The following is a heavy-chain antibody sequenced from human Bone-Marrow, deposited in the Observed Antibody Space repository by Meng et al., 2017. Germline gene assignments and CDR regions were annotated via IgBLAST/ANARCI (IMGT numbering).Heavy chain of an antibody. V-gene: IGHV3-73*01. Sequence: GESLKISCAASGFTFSGSAMHWVRQASGKGLEWVGRIRSKANSYATAYAASVKGRFTISRDDSKNTAYLQMNSLRAEDTAVYYCARAKAGVTGRTDAFDIWGQGTMVTVSS. CDR1: GFTFSGSA. J-gene: IGHJ3*02. CDR2: IRSKANSYAT. D-gene: IGHD1-20*01. CDR3: ARAKAGVTGRTDAFDI.